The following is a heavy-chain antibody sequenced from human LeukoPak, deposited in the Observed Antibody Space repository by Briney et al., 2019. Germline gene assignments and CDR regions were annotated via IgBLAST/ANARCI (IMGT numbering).Heavy chain of an antibody. CDR3: AREWDNYDSSGYYDY. J-gene: IGHJ4*02. V-gene: IGHV1-18*01. Sequence: ASVKVSCKASGYTFTSYGISWVRQAPGQGLEWMGWISAYNGNTNYAQKLQGRVTMTTDTSTSTAYMELRSLRSDDTAVYYCAREWDNYDSSGYYDYWGQGTLVTVSS. CDR1: GYTFTSYG. CDR2: ISAYNGNT. D-gene: IGHD3-22*01.